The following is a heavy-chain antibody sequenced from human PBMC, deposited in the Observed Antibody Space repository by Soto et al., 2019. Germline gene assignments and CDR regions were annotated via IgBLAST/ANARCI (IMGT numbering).Heavy chain of an antibody. CDR2: INPSGGST. Sequence: GASVKVSCKASGYTFTSYYMHWVRQAPGQGLEWMGIINPSGGSTSYAQKFQGRVTMTRDTSTSTVYMELSSLRSEDTAVYYCGRTESAFYSNNMRGMDVWGQGTTVTVSS. CDR3: GRTESAFYSNNMRGMDV. J-gene: IGHJ6*02. D-gene: IGHD4-4*01. CDR1: GYTFTSYY. V-gene: IGHV1-46*01.